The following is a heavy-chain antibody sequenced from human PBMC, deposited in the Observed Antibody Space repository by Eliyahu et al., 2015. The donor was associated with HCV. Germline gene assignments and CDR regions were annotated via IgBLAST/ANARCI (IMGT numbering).Heavy chain of an antibody. CDR1: GGXFSSYA. J-gene: IGHJ3*02. Sequence: QVQLVQSGAEVKKPGSSVKVSXKASGGXFSSYAISWVRQAPGQGLEWMGGIIPIFGTANYAQKFQGRVTITADESTSTAYMELSSLRSEDTAVYYCARDLDTVTTLIPHAFDIWGQGTMVTVSS. D-gene: IGHD4-17*01. CDR2: IIPIFGTA. V-gene: IGHV1-69*01. CDR3: ARDLDTVTTLIPHAFDI.